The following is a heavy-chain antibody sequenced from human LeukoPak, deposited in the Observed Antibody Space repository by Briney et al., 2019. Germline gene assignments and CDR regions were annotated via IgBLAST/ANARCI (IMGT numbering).Heavy chain of an antibody. J-gene: IGHJ4*02. D-gene: IGHD2-21*01. CDR3: AREGHSGDYFDY. CDR1: GFXFSSYW. V-gene: IGHV3-7*05. Sequence: GGSLRLSCVGSGFXFSSYWMSWVRQAPGKGLEWVANIKRDGGEKYYVDSVKGRFTISRDNAKKSLYLQMNSLRAEDTAVYYCAREGHSGDYFDYWGQGTLVTVSS. CDR2: IKRDGGEK.